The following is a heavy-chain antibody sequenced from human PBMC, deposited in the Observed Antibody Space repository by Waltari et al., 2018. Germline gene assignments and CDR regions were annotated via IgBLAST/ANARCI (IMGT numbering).Heavy chain of an antibody. CDR1: GVIVSRHF. Sequence: EVQVVETGGGLIQPGGSLRLSCAAAGVIVSRHFMRWCPQAPGKGLEWVSTLYPASHTYYADSVKGRLIISRDSSKNTLYLQMSSVTAEDTAVYYCARGNVQAGGRYYFDFWGQGTLVTVSS. CDR3: ARGNVQAGGRYYFDF. J-gene: IGHJ4*02. CDR2: LYPASHT. V-gene: IGHV3-53*02. D-gene: IGHD6-13*01.